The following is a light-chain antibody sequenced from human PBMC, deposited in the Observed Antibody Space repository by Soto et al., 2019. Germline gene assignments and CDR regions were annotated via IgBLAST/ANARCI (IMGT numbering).Light chain of an antibody. CDR3: SSHTTTSSALQV. CDR2: EVT. Sequence: QSVLTQPASVSGSPGQSITISCTGTSSDVGGYNYVSWYQQHPGQVPKLTIYEVTNRPSGVSSRFSGSKSGNTASLTISGLQAEDEADYYCSSHTTTSSALQVFGTGTKVTVL. V-gene: IGLV2-14*01. CDR1: SSDVGGYNY. J-gene: IGLJ1*01.